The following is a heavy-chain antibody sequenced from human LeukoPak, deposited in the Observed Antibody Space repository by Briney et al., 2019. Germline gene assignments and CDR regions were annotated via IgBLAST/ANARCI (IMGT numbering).Heavy chain of an antibody. CDR3: ARDREWEVYAFDI. V-gene: IGHV6-1*01. J-gene: IGHJ3*02. D-gene: IGHD1-26*01. CDR2: TYYRSKWYN. Sequence: SQTLSLTCAISGDSVSSNSAAWNWLRQSPSRGLEWLGRTYYRSKWYNDYAVSVKSRITINPDTSKNQFSLQLNSVTPEDTAVYYCARDREWEVYAFDIWGQGTMVTVSS. CDR1: GDSVSSNSAA.